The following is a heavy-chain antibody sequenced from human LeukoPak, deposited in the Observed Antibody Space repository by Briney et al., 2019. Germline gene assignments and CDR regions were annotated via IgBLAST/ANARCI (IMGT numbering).Heavy chain of an antibody. CDR2: INHSGST. Sequence: SETLSLTCAVYGGSLSGYYWSWIRQPPGKGLEWIGEINHSGSTNYNPSLKSRATISVDTSKNQFSLKLRSVAAADPAVYYCARSLIPDYYESSGYNPTTNGFGPWGQGTLVTVSS. J-gene: IGHJ5*02. D-gene: IGHD3-22*01. V-gene: IGHV4-34*01. CDR3: ARSLIPDYYESSGYNPTTNGFGP. CDR1: GGSLSGYY.